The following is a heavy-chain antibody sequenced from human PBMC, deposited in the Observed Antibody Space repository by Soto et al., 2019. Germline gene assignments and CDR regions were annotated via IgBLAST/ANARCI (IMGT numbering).Heavy chain of an antibody. D-gene: IGHD2-8*01. CDR3: ERDTNGLHY. J-gene: IGHJ4*02. CDR1: GLIFSNYK. V-gene: IGHV3-74*01. Sequence: EVQLVESGGGLVQPGGSLRLSCAASGLIFSNYKMHWVRQAPGKGLVWVSRINTDGSITDYADSVKGRFTVSRDNAKNTMYLQMNSLTADDTAVYYWERDTNGLHYWGQGTLVTVSS. CDR2: INTDGSIT.